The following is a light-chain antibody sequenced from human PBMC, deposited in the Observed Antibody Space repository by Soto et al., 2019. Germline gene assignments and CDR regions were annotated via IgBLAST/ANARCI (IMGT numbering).Light chain of an antibody. Sequence: QPVLTQPPSASGTPGQRVTISCSGSSSNIGSNTVNWYQQLPGTAPKLLIYRNNQRPSGVPDRFSGSKSATSASLAISGLQSEDEADYYCAAWDDRLNGHVFGIGTKVTVL. J-gene: IGLJ1*01. CDR2: RNN. CDR1: SSNIGSNT. CDR3: AAWDDRLNGHV. V-gene: IGLV1-44*01.